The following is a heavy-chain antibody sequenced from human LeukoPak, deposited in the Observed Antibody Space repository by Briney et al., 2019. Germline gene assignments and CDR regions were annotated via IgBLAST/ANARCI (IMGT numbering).Heavy chain of an antibody. CDR3: AKFNGHPTTNYYMDV. J-gene: IGHJ6*04. D-gene: IGHD3-10*01. V-gene: IGHV3-23*01. CDR2: IIDTGGAT. CDR1: GFSFSSFA. Sequence: HTGGSLRLSCAASGFSFSSFAMTWVRQAPGKGLEWVSGIIDTGGATYYADSVKGRLTISRDNSKNTLFLQMNSLRAEDTAVYYCAKFNGHPTTNYYMDVWGEGTTVTVSS.